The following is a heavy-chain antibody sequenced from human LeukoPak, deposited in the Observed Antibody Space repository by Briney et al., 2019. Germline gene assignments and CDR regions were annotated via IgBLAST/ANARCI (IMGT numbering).Heavy chain of an antibody. V-gene: IGHV3-7*01. Sequence: PGGSLRLSCAASGFTFSSYAMNWVRQAPGKGLERVGTISPDGSDKYYVDSVKGRFTISRDNAKTSLYLQLNSLRADDTALYFCARGIVVVVGASDHFDYWGQGTLITVSS. J-gene: IGHJ4*02. D-gene: IGHD2-15*01. CDR1: GFTFSSYA. CDR3: ARGIVVVVGASDHFDY. CDR2: ISPDGSDK.